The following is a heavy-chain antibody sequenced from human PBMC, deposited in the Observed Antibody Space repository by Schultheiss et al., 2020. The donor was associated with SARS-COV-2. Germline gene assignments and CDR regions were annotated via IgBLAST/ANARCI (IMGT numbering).Heavy chain of an antibody. Sequence: GESLKISCAASGFSFSSYGMHWVRHTPGQGLEWVAVTSYDGSNKYYRDSVKGRFTISKDNAKNTLYLEMNSLRAEDTAVYYCAKSLPRPNRSMSHYFGIDVWGQGTTVTVSS. V-gene: IGHV3-30*18. CDR2: TSYDGSNK. J-gene: IGHJ6*02. CDR1: GFSFSSYG. D-gene: IGHD2-8*01. CDR3: AKSLPRPNRSMSHYFGIDV.